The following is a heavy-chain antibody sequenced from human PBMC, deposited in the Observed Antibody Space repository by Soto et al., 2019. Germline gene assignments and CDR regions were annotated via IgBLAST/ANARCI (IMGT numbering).Heavy chain of an antibody. CDR2: ISTYSGDT. CDR3: ARHHGPTTSENWFDP. V-gene: IGHV1-18*01. D-gene: IGHD5-12*01. J-gene: IGHJ5*02. Sequence: ASVKVSCKASGYTFFTYDISWVRQAPGQGLEWMGWISTYSGDTKYAQKFQGRVTMTTGTSTTTAYLELRSLRSDDTAVYYCARHHGPTTSENWFDPWGQGTLVTVSS. CDR1: GYTFFTYD.